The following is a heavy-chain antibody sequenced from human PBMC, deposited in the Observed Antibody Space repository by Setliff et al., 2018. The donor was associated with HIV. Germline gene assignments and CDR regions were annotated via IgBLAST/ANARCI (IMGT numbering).Heavy chain of an antibody. Sequence: ASVKVSCKASGYTFTGYYMHWVRQAPGQGLEWMGWINPNSGGTNYAQKFQGWVTMTRDTSTSTAYMELRSLRSDDTAVYYCARDRQDYSAGSYIYYFDYWGQGTPVTVSS. CDR1: GYTFTGYY. J-gene: IGHJ4*02. D-gene: IGHD3-10*01. V-gene: IGHV1-2*04. CDR3: ARDRQDYSAGSYIYYFDY. CDR2: INPNSGGT.